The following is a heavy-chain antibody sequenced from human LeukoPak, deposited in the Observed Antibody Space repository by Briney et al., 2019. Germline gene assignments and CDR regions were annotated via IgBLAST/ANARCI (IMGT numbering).Heavy chain of an antibody. CDR2: IYPGDSDT. CDR1: GYRFTSYW. J-gene: IGHJ4*02. V-gene: IGHV5-51*01. CDR3: ARHSYCSSASCYVDY. D-gene: IGHD2-2*01. Sequence: GESLKISCKGSGYRFTSYWIGWVRQMPGKGLEWMGIIYPGDSDTRYSPSFQGQVTISADMSIDTAYLQWSSLKASDTAMYYCARHSYCSSASCYVDYWGQGSLVTVSS.